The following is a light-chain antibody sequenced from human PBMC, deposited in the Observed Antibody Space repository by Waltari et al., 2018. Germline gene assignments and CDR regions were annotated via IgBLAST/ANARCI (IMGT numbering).Light chain of an antibody. CDR3: QQRSNWRGT. J-gene: IGKJ2*01. CDR2: DAS. V-gene: IGKV3-11*01. Sequence: EIVLTQSPATLSLSPGERTTLACRASQSVSSYLAWYHQKPGQAPRLLIYDASTRATGIPARFSGSGSGTDFTLTISSLEPEDFAVYYCQQRSNWRGTFGQGTKLEIK. CDR1: QSVSSY.